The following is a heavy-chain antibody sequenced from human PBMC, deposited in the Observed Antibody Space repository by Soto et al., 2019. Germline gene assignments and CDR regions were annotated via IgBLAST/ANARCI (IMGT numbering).Heavy chain of an antibody. D-gene: IGHD2-8*01. V-gene: IGHV1-8*01. Sequence: ASVKVSCKASGYTFTSFDINWVRQATGQGLEWMGWMNPNSGNTGYAQKFQGRVTMTRNTSISTAYMELSSLRSEDTAVYYCARVPLGYCTNGVCYKAPLGPYYFDCWGQGTLVTVSS. CDR2: MNPNSGNT. CDR1: GYTFTSFD. CDR3: ARVPLGYCTNGVCYKAPLGPYYFDC. J-gene: IGHJ4*02.